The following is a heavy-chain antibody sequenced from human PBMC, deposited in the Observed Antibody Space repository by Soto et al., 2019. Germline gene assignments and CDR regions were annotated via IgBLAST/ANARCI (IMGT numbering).Heavy chain of an antibody. CDR1: GASISTDGYY. J-gene: IGHJ4*02. CDR3: ARSMYGYGDHDY. Sequence: ASETLSLTCTVSGASISTDGYYWSWIRQHPGKGLEWIGFMYNSGRPFFNPSLQSRVTMSVDTSKNQFSLELSSVTAADTAVYQCARSMYGYGDHDYWGQGILVTVSS. CDR2: MYNSGRP. D-gene: IGHD4-17*01. V-gene: IGHV4-31*03.